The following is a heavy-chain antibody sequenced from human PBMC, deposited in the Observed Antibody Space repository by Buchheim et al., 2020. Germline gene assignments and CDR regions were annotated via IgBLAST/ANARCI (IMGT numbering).Heavy chain of an antibody. D-gene: IGHD6-6*01. CDR2: INQRGTEK. Sequence: EVQLVESGGGLVQPGGSLRLSCAASGFTFSDFWMNWVRQAPGKGLEWVASINQRGTEKYYVDSVKGRFTVSRDNGKNSLYLQMNNLRAEDTAVYYCGRHSSSSGTIDFWGQGTL. CDR3: GRHSSSSGTIDF. V-gene: IGHV3-7*01. J-gene: IGHJ4*02. CDR1: GFTFSDFW.